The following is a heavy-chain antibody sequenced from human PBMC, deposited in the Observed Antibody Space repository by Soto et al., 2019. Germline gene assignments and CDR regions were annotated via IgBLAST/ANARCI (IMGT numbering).Heavy chain of an antibody. CDR1: GFSFTGHY. V-gene: IGHV1-2*02. CDR3: AKALTRQLAYWLDP. Sequence: ASVKVSCKASGFSFTGHYIHWLRQAPGQGLEWMGWINAHSGGPEYAQKLQGRVTLTRDTSIATSYLTLTSLTSDDTALYYSAKALTRQLAYWLDPWGQGTQVTVSS. CDR2: INAHSGGP. D-gene: IGHD6-6*01. J-gene: IGHJ5*02.